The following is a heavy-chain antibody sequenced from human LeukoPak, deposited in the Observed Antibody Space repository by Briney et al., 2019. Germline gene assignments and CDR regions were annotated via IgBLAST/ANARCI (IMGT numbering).Heavy chain of an antibody. D-gene: IGHD6-19*01. Sequence: SETLSLTCSVSAGSISGSYWSWIRQPAGKGLEWIGRIHSSGDTSYNPSLKSRVTMSVDTSKDQFSLELSSVTAADTAVYYCARDLSLAVAGQFDYWGQGTLVTVSS. J-gene: IGHJ4*02. CDR3: ARDLSLAVAGQFDY. CDR2: IHSSGDT. V-gene: IGHV4-4*07. CDR1: AGSISGSY.